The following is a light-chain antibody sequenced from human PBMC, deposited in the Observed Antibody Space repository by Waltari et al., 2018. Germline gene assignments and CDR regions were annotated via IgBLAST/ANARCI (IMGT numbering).Light chain of an antibody. V-gene: IGKV1-39*01. CDR3: QQSWHNPPT. CDR1: QSISIY. Sequence: DIQMTQSPSSLSASVGDGVTITCRASQSISIYLNWYQQKPGKAPKLLIYEAFILQPGVPSRFSGSASGTNFTLTIDSLQPEDFATYYCQQSWHNPPTFGQGTRLDI. J-gene: IGKJ5*01. CDR2: EAF.